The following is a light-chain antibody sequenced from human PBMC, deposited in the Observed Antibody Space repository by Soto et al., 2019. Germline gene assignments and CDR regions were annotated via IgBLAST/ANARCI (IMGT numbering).Light chain of an antibody. J-gene: IGKJ4*01. CDR3: QQNYITPLT. Sequence: DVQLTQSPSPLSASVGDRVSISCRASRAITNHLNWYQQKPGKAPILLVYAASTLETGVPSRFSGSGSGTHFTLTIDNLQPEAVETSFCQQNYITPLTFGGGTKVDIK. V-gene: IGKV1-39*01. CDR1: RAITNH. CDR2: AAS.